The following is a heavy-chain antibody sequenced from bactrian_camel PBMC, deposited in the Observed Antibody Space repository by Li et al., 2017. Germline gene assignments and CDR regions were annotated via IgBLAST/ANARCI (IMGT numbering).Heavy chain of an antibody. CDR3: AKSRPSVLYDWDY. V-gene: IGHV3S1*01. CDR2: ITVSRGT. J-gene: IGHJ4*01. Sequence: HVQLVESGGGLVQPGGSLRLSCVASGGTFSTYYTNWVRQAPAKGLEWVSTITVSRGTYADFVKGRFTISRDNAKNTVYLQLNGLKTEDMGMYFCAKSRPSVLYDWDYWGQGTQVTVS. CDR1: GGTFSTYY. D-gene: IGHD3*01.